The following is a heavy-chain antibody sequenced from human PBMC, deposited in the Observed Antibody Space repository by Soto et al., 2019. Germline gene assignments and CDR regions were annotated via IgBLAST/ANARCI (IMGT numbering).Heavy chain of an antibody. V-gene: IGHV4-59*01. CDR2: IYYSGST. D-gene: IGHD2-8*02. CDR1: GGSISSYY. J-gene: IGHJ6*03. Sequence: QVQLQESGPGLVKPSETLSLTCTVSGGSISSYYWSWIRQPPGKGLEWIGYIYYSGSTNHNPSLKSRVTISVDTSKNQFSLKLSSVTAADTAVYYCARGFYSGSVGCPGMCYMDVWGKGTTVTVSS. CDR3: ARGFYSGSVGCPGMCYMDV.